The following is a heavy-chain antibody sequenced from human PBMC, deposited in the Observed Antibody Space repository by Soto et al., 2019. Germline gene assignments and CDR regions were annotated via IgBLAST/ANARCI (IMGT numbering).Heavy chain of an antibody. D-gene: IGHD7-27*01. V-gene: IGHV4-30-4*01. Sequence: TLSLTCSVSGDSMPNLDYFWAWIRHPPGQALEYLGYIYKSATTYYNPPFESRVAISVDTSKRQFSLNVNSVTAADTAVYFCARGRYCLTGRCFPNWFDSWGQGALVTVSS. J-gene: IGHJ5*01. CDR2: IYKSATT. CDR3: ARGRYCLTGRCFPNWFDS. CDR1: GDSMPNLDYF.